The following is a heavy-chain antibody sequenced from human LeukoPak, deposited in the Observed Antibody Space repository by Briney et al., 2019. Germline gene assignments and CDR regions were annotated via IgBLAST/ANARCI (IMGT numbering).Heavy chain of an antibody. CDR3: AARPLMPPRFDY. J-gene: IGHJ4*02. Sequence: PGGSLRLSCAASGFTFSSYPMSWIRQTPAKGLQWVSAISGGGGSAYYADSVKGRFTTSRDNSKSTLYLQMNSLRAEDTAMYYCAARPLMPPRFDYWGQGTLVTVSS. CDR2: ISGGGGSA. V-gene: IGHV3-23*01. D-gene: IGHD2-2*01. CDR1: GFTFSSYP.